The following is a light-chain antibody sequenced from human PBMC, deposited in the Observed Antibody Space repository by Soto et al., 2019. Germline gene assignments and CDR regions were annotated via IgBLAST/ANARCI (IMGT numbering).Light chain of an antibody. Sequence: DIVLTQSPGTLSLSPVSRATLSCRVSETVNSNYLAWYQQKPGQAPRLLIYGVSTRATGIPARFSGSGSGTEFTLTISSLQSEDFAVYYCRQYNNWPQTFGQGTKVDIK. CDR3: RQYNNWPQT. V-gene: IGKV3-15*01. J-gene: IGKJ1*01. CDR1: ETVNSNY. CDR2: GVS.